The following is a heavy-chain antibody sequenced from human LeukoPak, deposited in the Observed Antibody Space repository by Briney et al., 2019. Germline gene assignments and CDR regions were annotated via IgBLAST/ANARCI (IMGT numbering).Heavy chain of an antibody. CDR2: IYYSGST. CDR3: ARGIYGGNYFDN. V-gene: IGHV4-59*01. J-gene: IGHJ4*02. D-gene: IGHD4-23*01. CDR1: GGSISNYS. Sequence: SETLSLTCTVSGGSISNYSWSWIRQPPGKGLEWIGYIYYSGSTNHNPSLKSRVTMSVDTSKNQFSLKLSPVTAADTAVYYCARGIYGGNYFDNWGQGTLVTVSS.